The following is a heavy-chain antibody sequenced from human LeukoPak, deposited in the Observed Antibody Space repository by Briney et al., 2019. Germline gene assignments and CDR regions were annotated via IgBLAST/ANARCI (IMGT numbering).Heavy chain of an antibody. CDR1: GFIFSSYS. CDR3: ARDLFGNYAMDV. D-gene: IGHD3-16*01. J-gene: IGHJ6*02. Sequence: GGSLRLSCAASGFIFSSYSMNWVRQAPGQGLEWVSYISSSSNTIYYADSVRGRFTISRDHAKNSLFLQMNSLRDEDTAVYYCARDLFGNYAMDVWGQRTAVTVSS. V-gene: IGHV3-48*02. CDR2: ISSSSNTI.